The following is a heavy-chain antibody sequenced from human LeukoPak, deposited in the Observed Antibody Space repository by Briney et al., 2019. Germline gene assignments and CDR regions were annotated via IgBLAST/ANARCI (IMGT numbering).Heavy chain of an antibody. CDR3: ARDLWAAGTCFDY. CDR2: ISTNSAFI. Sequence: GGSLRLSCTASGFTFINYSMNWVRQAPGKGLEWVSSISTNSAFIYYADSVRGRFTISRDNAKNSLYLQMNSLRAEDTAVYYCARDLWAAGTCFDYWGQGTLVTVSS. J-gene: IGHJ4*02. D-gene: IGHD6-13*01. CDR1: GFTFINYS. V-gene: IGHV3-21*01.